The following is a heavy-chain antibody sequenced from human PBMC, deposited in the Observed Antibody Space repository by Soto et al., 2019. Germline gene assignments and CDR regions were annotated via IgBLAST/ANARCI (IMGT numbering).Heavy chain of an antibody. CDR1: GFTFSSYV. D-gene: IGHD3-10*01. V-gene: IGHV3-23*01. CDR3: AKDYYGSGDALDV. J-gene: IGHJ6*02. CDR2: IVGGGDKT. Sequence: GGSLRLSCAASGFTFSSYVMSWVRQAPGKGLEWVSAIVGGGDKTYYADSVKGRFTISRDNSKNTLYLQVSSLRAEDTAEYYSAKDYYGSGDALDVWGQGTTVTVSS.